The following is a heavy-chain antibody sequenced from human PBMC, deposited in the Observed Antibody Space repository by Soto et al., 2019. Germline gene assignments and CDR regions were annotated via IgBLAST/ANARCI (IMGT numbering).Heavy chain of an antibody. Sequence: PSETLSLTCTVSGGSISSYYWIWIRQPPGKGLEWIGYIYYSGSTNYNPSLKSRVTISVDTSKNQFSLKLSSVTAADTAVYHCAVSSGWYGSWFAPWGQGTLVTVSS. CDR3: AVSSGWYGSWFAP. D-gene: IGHD6-19*01. CDR1: GGSISSYY. J-gene: IGHJ5*02. CDR2: IYYSGST. V-gene: IGHV4-59*01.